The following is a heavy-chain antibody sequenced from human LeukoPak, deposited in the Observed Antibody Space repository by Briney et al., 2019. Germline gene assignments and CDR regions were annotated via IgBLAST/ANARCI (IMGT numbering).Heavy chain of an antibody. Sequence: GGSLRLSCAASGFTFSDYYMSWIRQAPGKGLEWVSYISSSGSTKYYADSVKGRFTISRDNAKNSLFLQMNSLRAEDTAVYYCARDRRYSYGSGGFEYWGQGTLVTVSS. J-gene: IGHJ4*02. CDR2: ISSSGSTK. CDR1: GFTFSDYY. D-gene: IGHD5-18*01. V-gene: IGHV3-11*04. CDR3: ARDRRYSYGSGGFEY.